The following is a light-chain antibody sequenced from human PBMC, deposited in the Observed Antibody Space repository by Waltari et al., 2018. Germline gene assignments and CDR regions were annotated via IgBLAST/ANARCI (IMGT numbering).Light chain of an antibody. CDR1: SSNIGSNF. CDR3: AAWDDSLEEV. V-gene: IGLV1-47*01. CDR2: RNN. Sequence: QSVLTQPPSASGAPGQRVTISCSGSSSNIGSNFVYWYQQLPGTAPKLLIYRNNQRPSGVPDRFSGSKSGTSASLAISVLRSEDEAHYYCAAWDDSLEEVFGGGTKRTVL. J-gene: IGLJ2*01.